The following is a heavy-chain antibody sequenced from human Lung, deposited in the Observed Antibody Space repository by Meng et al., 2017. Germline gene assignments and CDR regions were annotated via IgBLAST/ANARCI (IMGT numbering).Heavy chain of an antibody. V-gene: IGHV1-2*06. CDR2: INPNSGGT. Sequence: QVQFVQSGAEVKKPGASLKVSCKASGYTFTGYYMHWVRQAPGQGLEWMGRINPNSGGTNYAQKFQGRVTMTRDTSISTAYMELSRLRSDDTAVYYCASVGACGGDCYTFDYWGQGTLVTVSS. CDR3: ASVGACGGDCYTFDY. J-gene: IGHJ4*02. D-gene: IGHD2-21*02. CDR1: GYTFTGYY.